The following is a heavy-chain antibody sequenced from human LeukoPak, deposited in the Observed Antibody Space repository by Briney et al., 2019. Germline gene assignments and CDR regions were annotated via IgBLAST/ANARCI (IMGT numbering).Heavy chain of an antibody. J-gene: IGHJ6*03. D-gene: IGHD3-22*01. CDR1: GGSISSGGYS. CDR3: ARSSEGRYYYDSSGYSYFYYYMDV. V-gene: IGHV4-61*08. Sequence: SETLSLTCAVSGGSISSGGYSWSWIRQPPGKGLGWIGYIYYSGSTSYNPSLKSRVTISVDTSKNQFSLKLNSVTAADTAVYYCARSSEGRYYYDSSGYSYFYYYMDVWGKGTTVTISS. CDR2: IYYSGST.